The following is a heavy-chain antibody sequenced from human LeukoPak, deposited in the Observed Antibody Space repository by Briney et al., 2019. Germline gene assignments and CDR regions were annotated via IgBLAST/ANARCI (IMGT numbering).Heavy chain of an antibody. D-gene: IGHD3-3*01. J-gene: IGHJ4*02. CDR2: IIPSDGFT. V-gene: IGHV1-46*01. CDR1: GYTFSSYY. Sequence: GASVKVSCKASGYTFSSYYVHWVRQAPGQGLEWMGMIIPSDGFTSYAQKFQGRVTMTRDMSTSTVYMELSSLRSDDTAVYYCARAGRRLFGVLTPLSFDYWGQGTPVTVSS. CDR3: ARAGRRLFGVLTPLSFDY.